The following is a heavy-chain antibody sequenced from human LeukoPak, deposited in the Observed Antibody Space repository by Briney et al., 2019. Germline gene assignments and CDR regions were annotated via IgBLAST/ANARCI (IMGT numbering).Heavy chain of an antibody. V-gene: IGHV4-38-2*02. Sequence: PSETLSLTCTVSDYSISSGYYWGWIRQPPGKGLEWIGSIYHSGSTYYNPSLKSRVTISVDTSKNQFSLKLSSVTAADTAVYYCAREEWFGELPHQGWYFDYWGQGTLVTVSS. CDR2: IYHSGST. CDR3: AREEWFGELPHQGWYFDY. CDR1: DYSISSGYY. J-gene: IGHJ4*02. D-gene: IGHD3-10*01.